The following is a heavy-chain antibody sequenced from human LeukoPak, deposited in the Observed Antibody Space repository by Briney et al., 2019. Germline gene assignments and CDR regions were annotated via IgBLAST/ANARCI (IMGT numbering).Heavy chain of an antibody. CDR2: IIPIFGTA. CDR3: ARDRSSIAVRRPFDY. CDR1: GGTFSSYA. D-gene: IGHD6-6*01. J-gene: IGHJ4*02. V-gene: IGHV1-69*13. Sequence: SVKVSCKASGGTFSSYAISWVRRAPGQGLEWMGGIIPIFGTANYAQKFQGRVTITADESTSTAYMELSSLRSEDTAVYYCARDRSSIAVRRPFDYWGQGTLVTVSS.